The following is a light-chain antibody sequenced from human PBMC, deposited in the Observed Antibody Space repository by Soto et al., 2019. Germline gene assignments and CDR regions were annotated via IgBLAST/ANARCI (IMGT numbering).Light chain of an antibody. V-gene: IGKV3-15*01. Sequence: EKVLTQSPATLSLSPGERATLSCRASQSVNTFLAWYQHKPGQAPRLLIYGASTKATGIPAQFSGSGYGTEFNLTLSSLQYEDFAVYYCQNYINWPSWTCGQGTKVEV. CDR1: QSVNTF. J-gene: IGKJ1*01. CDR3: QNYINWPSWT. CDR2: GAS.